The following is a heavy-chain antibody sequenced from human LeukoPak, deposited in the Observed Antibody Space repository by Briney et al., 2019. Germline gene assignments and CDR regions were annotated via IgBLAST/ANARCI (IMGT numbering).Heavy chain of an antibody. CDR1: GFTFSSYG. CDR2: IWYDGSNK. CDR3: AKERNDCSGGSCYYVDAFDI. J-gene: IGHJ3*02. Sequence: VGSLRLSCAASGFTFSSYGMLWVRQAPGKGLEGVAVIWYDGSNKYYADSVKGRFTISRDNSKHTLYLQMNSLRAEDTAVYYCAKERNDCSGGSCYYVDAFDIWGQGTMVTVSS. D-gene: IGHD2-15*01. V-gene: IGHV3-33*06.